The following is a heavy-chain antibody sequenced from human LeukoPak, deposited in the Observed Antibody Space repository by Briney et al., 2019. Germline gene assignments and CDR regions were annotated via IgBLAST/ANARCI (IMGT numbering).Heavy chain of an antibody. CDR1: GGTFSSYA. CDR2: IIPIFGIA. J-gene: IGHJ6*02. V-gene: IGHV1-69*04. CDR3: ARDLGDGGSCCLWYYGMDV. Sequence: SVKVSCKASGGTFSSYAISWVRQAPGQGLEWMGRIIPIFGIANYAQKFQGRATITADKSTSTAYMELSSLRSEDTAVYYCARDLGDGGSCCLWYYGMDVWGQGTTVTVSS. D-gene: IGHD2-15*01.